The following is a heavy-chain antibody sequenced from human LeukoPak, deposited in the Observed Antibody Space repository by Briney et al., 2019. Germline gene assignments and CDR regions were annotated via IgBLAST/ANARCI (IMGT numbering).Heavy chain of an antibody. Sequence: PSETLSLTCTVSGGSISSGSYYWSWIRQPAGKGLEWIGRIYTSGSTNYNPSLKSRVTISVDTSKNQFSLKLSSVTAADTAVYYGARARGWGGYPPNSYYSGMDVWGQGTTVTVSS. V-gene: IGHV4-61*02. CDR3: ARARGWGGYPPNSYYSGMDV. CDR1: GGSISSGSYY. D-gene: IGHD3-3*01. CDR2: IYTSGST. J-gene: IGHJ6*02.